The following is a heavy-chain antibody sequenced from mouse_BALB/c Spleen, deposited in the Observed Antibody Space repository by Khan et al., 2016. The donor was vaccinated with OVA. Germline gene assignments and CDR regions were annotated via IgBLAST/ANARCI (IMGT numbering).Heavy chain of an antibody. Sequence: QVQLKESGAELVRPGASVKLSCKTSGYIFTSYWIHWVQQRSGQGLEWIARIYPGTNNTYYNEKRKAKATLTAAKSSSTAYMQLSSLKSEDSAVYFCAREEALYYFDYWGQGTTVTVSS. J-gene: IGHJ4*01. CDR2: IYPGTNNT. CDR3: AREEALYYFDY. D-gene: IGHD1-1*01. V-gene: IGHV1-76*01. CDR1: GYIFTSYW.